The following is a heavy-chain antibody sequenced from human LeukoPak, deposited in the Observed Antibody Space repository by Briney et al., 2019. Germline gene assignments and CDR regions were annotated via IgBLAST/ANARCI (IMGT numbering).Heavy chain of an antibody. D-gene: IGHD4-17*01. Sequence: GGSLRLSCEASGFTFSHYAMTWVRQAPGKGLAWVSSIRGSGVGTSYADSVKGRFTMTRDNSKSTLYLQMNSLRAGDTAVYYCGRDPNGDYVGAFEFWGQGTLVTVSS. CDR2: IRGSGVGT. CDR1: GFTFSHYA. J-gene: IGHJ3*01. CDR3: GRDPNGDYVGAFEF. V-gene: IGHV3-23*01.